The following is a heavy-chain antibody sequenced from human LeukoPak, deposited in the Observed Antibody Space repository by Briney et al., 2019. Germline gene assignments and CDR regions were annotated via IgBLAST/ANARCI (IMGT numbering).Heavy chain of an antibody. V-gene: IGHV4-59*08. Sequence: SETLSLTCTVSGGSISSYYWSWIRQPPGKGLEWIGYISYSGSTNYNPSLKSRVTISVDTSKNQFSLKLSSVTAADTAVYYCARHAPGGNSDYWGQGTLVTVSS. CDR3: ARHAPGGNSDY. D-gene: IGHD4-23*01. J-gene: IGHJ4*02. CDR1: GGSISSYY. CDR2: ISYSGST.